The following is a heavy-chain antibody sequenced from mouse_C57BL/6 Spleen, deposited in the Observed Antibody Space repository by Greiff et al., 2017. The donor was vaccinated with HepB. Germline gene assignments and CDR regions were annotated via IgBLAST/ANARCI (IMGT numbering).Heavy chain of an antibody. CDR2: IDPETGGT. CDR1: GYTFTDYE. J-gene: IGHJ3*01. Sequence: QVHVKQSGAELVRPGASVTLSCKASGYTFTDYEMHWVKQTPVHGLEWIGAIDPETGGTAYNQKFKGKAILTADKSSSTAYMELRSLTSEDSAVYYCTRDGAYYSNYEFAYWGQGTLVTVSA. D-gene: IGHD2-5*01. V-gene: IGHV1-15*01. CDR3: TRDGAYYSNYEFAY.